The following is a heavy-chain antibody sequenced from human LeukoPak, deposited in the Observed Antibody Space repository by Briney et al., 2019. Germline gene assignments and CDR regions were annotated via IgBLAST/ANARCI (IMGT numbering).Heavy chain of an antibody. D-gene: IGHD3-10*01. CDR1: GGSFSGYY. V-gene: IGHV4-34*01. CDR3: ARGPNYGSVDY. Sequence: SETLSLTCAVYGGSFSGYYWSWIRQPPGKGLEWIGEINHSGSTNYNPSLKSRVTISVDTSKNQFSLKLSSVTAADTAVYYCARGPNYGSVDYWGRGTLVTVSS. CDR2: INHSGST. J-gene: IGHJ4*02.